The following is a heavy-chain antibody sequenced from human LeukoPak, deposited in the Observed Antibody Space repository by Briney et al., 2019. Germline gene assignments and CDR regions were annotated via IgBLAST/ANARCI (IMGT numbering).Heavy chain of an antibody. V-gene: IGHV3-48*01. Sequence: PGGSLRLSCAASGFTFSSYAMSWVRQAPGKGLEWVSYIDSSGSNIHYADSVKGRFTISRDKAKNSLYLQMNSLRAEDTAVYYCARATYYYDSSGYYYGYFQHWGQGTLVTVSS. CDR3: ARATYYYDSSGYYYGYFQH. CDR1: GFTFSSYA. J-gene: IGHJ1*01. D-gene: IGHD3-22*01. CDR2: IDSSGSNI.